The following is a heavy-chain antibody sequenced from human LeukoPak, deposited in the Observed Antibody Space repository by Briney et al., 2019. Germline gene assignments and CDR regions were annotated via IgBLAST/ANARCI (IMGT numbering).Heavy chain of an antibody. V-gene: IGHV4-59*01. CDR1: GGSISSYY. CDR3: AREYSSSWANYYYYMDV. J-gene: IGHJ6*03. Sequence: ASETLPLTCTVSGGSISSYYWSWIRQPPGKGLEWIGYIYYSGSTNYNPSLKSRVTISVDTSKNQFSLKLSSVTAADTAVYYCAREYSSSWANYYYYMDVWGKGTTVTVSS. CDR2: IYYSGST. D-gene: IGHD6-13*01.